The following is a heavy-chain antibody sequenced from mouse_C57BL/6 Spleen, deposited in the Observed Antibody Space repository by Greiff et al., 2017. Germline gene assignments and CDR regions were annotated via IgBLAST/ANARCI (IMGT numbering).Heavy chain of an antibody. J-gene: IGHJ2*01. CDR3: ARRITTVEVYFDY. CDR1: GFTFSSYA. V-gene: IGHV5-4*03. D-gene: IGHD1-1*01. Sequence: EVKVVESGGGLVKPGGSLKLSCAASGFTFSSYAMSWVRQTPEKRLEWVATISDGGSYTYYPDNVKGRFTISRDNAKNNLYLQMSHLKSEDTAMYYCARRITTVEVYFDYWGQGTTLTVSS. CDR2: ISDGGSYT.